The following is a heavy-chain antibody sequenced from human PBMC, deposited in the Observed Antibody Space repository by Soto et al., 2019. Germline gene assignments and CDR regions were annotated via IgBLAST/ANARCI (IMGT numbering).Heavy chain of an antibody. Sequence: QLLLEESGSGLVRPSQTLSLTCGVSGGSLTSPGYSWTWSRQTPGQDLEWIGHIYHTGNAYYNTYLNSPLNRSMDTSKNRFTPHLTSVFAADTAIYYCVSNWEHVGMNWFDPWGQGTLVTVSS. D-gene: IGHD1-26*01. CDR1: GGSLTSPGYS. CDR3: VSNWEHVGMNWFDP. CDR2: IYHTGNA. J-gene: IGHJ5*02. V-gene: IGHV4-30-2*01.